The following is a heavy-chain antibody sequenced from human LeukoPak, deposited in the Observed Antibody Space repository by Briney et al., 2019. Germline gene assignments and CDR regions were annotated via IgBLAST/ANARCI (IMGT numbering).Heavy chain of an antibody. Sequence: ASATVSCKASGYTFTSYDINWVRQAPGQGLEWMGWMNPNSGNTGYAQKFQGRVTMTRNTSISTAYMELSSLRSEDTAVYYCARGYIVVVPAATRGYYGMDVWGQGTTVTVSS. CDR3: ARGYIVVVPAATRGYYGMDV. D-gene: IGHD2-2*01. CDR2: MNPNSGNT. V-gene: IGHV1-8*01. J-gene: IGHJ6*02. CDR1: GYTFTSYD.